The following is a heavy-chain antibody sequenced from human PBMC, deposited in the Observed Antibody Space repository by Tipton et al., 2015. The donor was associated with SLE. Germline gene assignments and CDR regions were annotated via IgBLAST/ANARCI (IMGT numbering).Heavy chain of an antibody. CDR2: ISSNGGTT. J-gene: IGHJ3*02. Sequence: SLRLSCAASGFTFSTYAMHWVRQAPGKGLEHVSAISSNGGTTYYADSVKDRFTISRDNSKNTLYLQMGSLRAEDMAVYYCARDGEDAFDIWGRRTMVTVSS. D-gene: IGHD3-10*01. CDR3: ARDGEDAFDI. V-gene: IGHV3-64*02. CDR1: GFTFSTYA.